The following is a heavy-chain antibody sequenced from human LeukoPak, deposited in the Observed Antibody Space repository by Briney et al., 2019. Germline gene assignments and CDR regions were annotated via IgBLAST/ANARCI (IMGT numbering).Heavy chain of an antibody. V-gene: IGHV3-30*04. CDR3: ASGSRGSGWYYYLDY. CDR1: GFTFSNYA. J-gene: IGHJ4*02. CDR2: ISYDGSNK. D-gene: IGHD6-19*01. Sequence: GRSLRLSCAASGFTFSNYAMHWVRQAPGKGLEWVAVISYDGSNKYYADSVKGRFTISRDNSKNTLYLQMNSLRAEDTAVYYCASGSRGSGWYYYLDYWGQGTLVTVSS.